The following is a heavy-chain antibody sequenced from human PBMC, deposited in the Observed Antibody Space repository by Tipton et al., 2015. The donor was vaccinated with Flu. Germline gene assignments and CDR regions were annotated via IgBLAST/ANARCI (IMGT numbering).Heavy chain of an antibody. CDR2: IYSSGTT. J-gene: IGHJ6*02. V-gene: IGHV4-4*07. Sequence: LRLSCTVSNGSISGYYWSWIRQSAGKGLEWIGRIYSSGTTNYNPSLKSRVTMSMDTSKNQLSLNVSSVTAADTAVYYCARAPQYGSGSSKAFYGMDVWGQGTTVTVSS. CDR3: ARAPQYGSGSSKAFYGMDV. CDR1: NGSISGYY. D-gene: IGHD3-10*01.